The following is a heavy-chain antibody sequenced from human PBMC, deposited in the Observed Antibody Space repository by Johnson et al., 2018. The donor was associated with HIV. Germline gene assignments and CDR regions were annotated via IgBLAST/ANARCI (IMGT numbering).Heavy chain of an antibody. J-gene: IGHJ3*02. V-gene: IGHV3-7*04. D-gene: IGHD2-8*01. CDR1: GFTFNSYW. CDR3: ARVFECMANAFDI. CDR2: IKQDGSEK. Sequence: EVQLVESGGGLVQPGGSLRLSCAASGFTFNSYWMTWVRQAPGKGLEWVASIKQDGSEKYYVDSVKGRFTISRDNANNSLYPQMNGLRAEDTAVYYCARVFECMANAFDIWGQGTMVTVSS.